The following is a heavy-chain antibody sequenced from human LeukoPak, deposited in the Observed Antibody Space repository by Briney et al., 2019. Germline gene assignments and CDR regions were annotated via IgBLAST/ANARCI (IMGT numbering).Heavy chain of an antibody. V-gene: IGHV3-30*04. CDR1: GFTFSSYA. CDR2: TSYDGSNK. CDR3: ARDRIQEWLPPGRCDY. J-gene: IGHJ4*02. D-gene: IGHD5-12*01. Sequence: PGRSLRLSCAASGFTFSSYAMHWVRQAPGKGLEWVAVTSYDGSNKYYADSVKGRFTISRDNSKNTLYLQMNSLRAEDTAVYYCARDRIQEWLPPGRCDYWGQGTLVTVSS.